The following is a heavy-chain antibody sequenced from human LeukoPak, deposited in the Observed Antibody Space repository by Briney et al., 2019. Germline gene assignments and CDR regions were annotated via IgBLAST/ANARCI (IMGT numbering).Heavy chain of an antibody. J-gene: IGHJ4*02. D-gene: IGHD2-21*02. CDR3: TTAAGAYCGGDCYSSNFDY. Sequence: GGSLRLSCAASGFTFSNAWMSWVRQAQGKGLEWVGHIKSKTDGGTTDYAAPVKGRFTISRDDSKNTLYLQMNSLKTEDTAVYYCTTAAGAYCGGDCYSSNFDYWGQGTLVTVSS. CDR2: IKSKTDGGTT. V-gene: IGHV3-15*01. CDR1: GFTFSNAW.